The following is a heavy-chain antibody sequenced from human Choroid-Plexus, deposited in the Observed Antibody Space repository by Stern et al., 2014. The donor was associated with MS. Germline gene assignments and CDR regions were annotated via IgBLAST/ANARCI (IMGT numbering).Heavy chain of an antibody. CDR3: ARHLGSHESGWFDP. D-gene: IGHD1-26*01. CDR2: IMPILGTP. CDR1: GGTLISYP. V-gene: IGHV1-69*01. Sequence: QVQLVQSGAEVKKPGSSVKVSCQASGGTLISYPISWVRQAPGQGLEWLGGIMPILGTPNYAHKFQGRVTITADESTTTIYMELRSLKSEDTAVYYCARHLGSHESGWFDPWGQGTLVTVSS. J-gene: IGHJ5*02.